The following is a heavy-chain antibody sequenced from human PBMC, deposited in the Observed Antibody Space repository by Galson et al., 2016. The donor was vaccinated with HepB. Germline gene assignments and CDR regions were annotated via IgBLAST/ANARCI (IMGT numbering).Heavy chain of an antibody. CDR3: ARTYCTSTKCYPPDF. V-gene: IGHV1-8*01. Sequence: SCKASGYNFPNNDVHWVRQASGHGLEWMGWMNPNSGNTGYARKFLGRVTMTRDTAINTAYMELSGLTNEDTAVYYCARTYCTSTKCYPPDFWGQGTLVTVSS. CDR2: MNPNSGNT. CDR1: GYNFPNND. D-gene: IGHD2-2*01. J-gene: IGHJ4*02.